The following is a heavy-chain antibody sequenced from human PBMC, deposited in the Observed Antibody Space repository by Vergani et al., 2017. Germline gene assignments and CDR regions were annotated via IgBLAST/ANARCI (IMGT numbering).Heavy chain of an antibody. CDR2: ISGSGGST. D-gene: IGHD1-26*01. CDR1: GFTFSSYA. J-gene: IGHJ4*02. CDR3: ARGPTVGATLRKFRPFDY. Sequence: EVQLLESGGGLVQPGGSLRLSCAASGFTFSSYAMSWVRQAPGKGLEWVSAISGSGGSTYYADSVKGRFTISRDNSKNTLYLQMNSLRAEDTAVYYCARGPTVGATLRKFRPFDYWGQGTLVTVSS. V-gene: IGHV3-23*01.